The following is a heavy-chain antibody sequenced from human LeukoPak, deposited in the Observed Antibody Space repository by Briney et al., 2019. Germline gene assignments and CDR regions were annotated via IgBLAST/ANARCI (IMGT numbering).Heavy chain of an antibody. CDR3: ARERDIVVVPADWFDP. J-gene: IGHJ5*02. Sequence: ASAKVSCKASGYTFTSYYMHWVRQAPGQGLEWMGIINPSGGSTSYAQKFQGRVTMTRDTSTSTVYMELSSLRSEDTAVYYCARERDIVVVPADWFDPWGQGTLVTVSS. D-gene: IGHD2-2*01. CDR1: GYTFTSYY. V-gene: IGHV1-46*03. CDR2: INPSGGST.